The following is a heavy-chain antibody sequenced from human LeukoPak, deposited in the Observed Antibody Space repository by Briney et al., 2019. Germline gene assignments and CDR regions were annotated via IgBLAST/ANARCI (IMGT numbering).Heavy chain of an antibody. D-gene: IGHD4-17*01. V-gene: IGHV3-30*03. CDR2: ISYDGSNK. J-gene: IGHJ4*02. CDR1: GFTFSSYG. Sequence: GGSLRLSCAASGFTFSSYGMHWVRQAPGKGLEWVAVISYDGSNKYYADTVKGRFTISRDNSKNTLYLQMNSLRAEDTAVYYCARGRGPTVTTWFDYWGQGTLVTVSS. CDR3: ARGRGPTVTTWFDY.